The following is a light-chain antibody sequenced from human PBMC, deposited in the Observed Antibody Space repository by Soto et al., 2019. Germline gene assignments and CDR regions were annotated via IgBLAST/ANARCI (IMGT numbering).Light chain of an antibody. V-gene: IGLV2-8*01. CDR1: SSDVGSYKY. CDR2: EVN. J-gene: IGLJ2*01. CDR3: SSNAGSDNLV. Sequence: QSALTQPPSASGSPGQSVTISCTGISSDVGSYKYVSWYQQYPGKAPKLMVYEVNKRPSGVPDRFSGSKSGNTASLTVSGLQAEDEADYYCSSNAGSDNLVFGGGTKLTV.